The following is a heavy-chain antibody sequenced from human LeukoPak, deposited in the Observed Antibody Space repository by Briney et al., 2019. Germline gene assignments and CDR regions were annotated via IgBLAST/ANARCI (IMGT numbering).Heavy chain of an antibody. J-gene: IGHJ4*02. Sequence: GGSLRLSCAASGFTFSSYSMNWDRQAPGKGLEWVSYISSSSSTIYYADSVKGRFTISRDNAKNSLYLQMNSLRAEDTAVYYCAREWELLFDYWGQGTLVTVSS. V-gene: IGHV3-48*01. CDR1: GFTFSSYS. CDR3: AREWELLFDY. D-gene: IGHD1-26*01. CDR2: ISSSSSTI.